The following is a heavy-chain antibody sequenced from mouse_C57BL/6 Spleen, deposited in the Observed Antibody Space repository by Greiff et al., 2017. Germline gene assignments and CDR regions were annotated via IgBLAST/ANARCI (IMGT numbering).Heavy chain of an antibody. CDR3: ARWNDYSGAWFAY. Sequence: VQLKESGPELVKPGASVKISCKASGYSFTDYNMNWVKQSHGKSLEWIGVINPHYGTTSYNQKFKGKATLTVDPSSSTDSMQPYSLTSEDSSVYYCARWNDYSGAWFAYWGKGTLVTVSA. CDR2: INPHYGTT. CDR1: GYSFTDYN. D-gene: IGHD2-4*01. J-gene: IGHJ3*01. V-gene: IGHV1-39*01.